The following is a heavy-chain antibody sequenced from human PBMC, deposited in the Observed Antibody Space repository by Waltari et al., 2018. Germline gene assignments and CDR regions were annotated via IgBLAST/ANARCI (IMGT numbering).Heavy chain of an antibody. D-gene: IGHD3-10*01. Sequence: QVQLMESGGGVVQPGSSLRLSCEASGFSFTNHALHWLRQVPGKGLDWVAVIWADGDNKYYGDSVMGRFTISKDNSKNTLFLEMNSLRAEDTALYYCARETRSPLYYNSLAAFDVWGQGTMVTVTS. V-gene: IGHV3-33*01. CDR1: GFSFTNHA. J-gene: IGHJ3*01. CDR3: ARETRSPLYYNSLAAFDV. CDR2: IWADGDNK.